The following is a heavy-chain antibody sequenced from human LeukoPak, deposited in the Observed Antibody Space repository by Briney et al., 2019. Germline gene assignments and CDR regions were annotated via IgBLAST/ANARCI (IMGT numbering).Heavy chain of an antibody. CDR2: IIPILGIA. CDR1: GGTFSSYA. D-gene: IGHD6-13*01. Sequence: SVKVSCKASGGTFSSYAISWVRQAPGQGLEWMGRIIPILGIANYAQKFQGRVTITADKSTSTAYMELSSLRSEDTAVYYCARGLGIAAAGNYFDYWGQGTLVTVSS. J-gene: IGHJ4*02. CDR3: ARGLGIAAAGNYFDY. V-gene: IGHV1-69*04.